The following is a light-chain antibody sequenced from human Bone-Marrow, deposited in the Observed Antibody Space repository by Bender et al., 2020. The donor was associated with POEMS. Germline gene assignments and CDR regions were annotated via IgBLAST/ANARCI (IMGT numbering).Light chain of an antibody. CDR1: NIGSHS. J-gene: IGLJ2*01. CDR2: DDT. Sequence: SYVLTQPPSVSVVPGKTARITCGGDNIGSHSVHWYQQKPGQAPVLVVFDDTDRPSGIPERFSGSSSGTTVTLTISGVQAEDEADYYCQSGDSGGAYPVVFGGGTKLTVL. CDR3: QSGDSGGAYPVV. V-gene: IGLV3-21*03.